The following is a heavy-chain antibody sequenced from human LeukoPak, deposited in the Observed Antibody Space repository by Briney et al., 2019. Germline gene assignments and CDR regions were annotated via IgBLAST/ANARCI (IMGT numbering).Heavy chain of an antibody. D-gene: IGHD5-18*01. CDR1: GYSFTSYW. J-gene: IGHJ4*02. Sequence: GESLKISCKGSGYSFTSYWISWVRQMPGKGLEWMGRIDPSDSYTNYSPSFQGHVTISADKSIGTAYLQWSSLKASDTAMYYCARPIRGYSYGFDYWGQGTLVTVSS. CDR3: ARPIRGYSYGFDY. V-gene: IGHV5-10-1*01. CDR2: IDPSDSYT.